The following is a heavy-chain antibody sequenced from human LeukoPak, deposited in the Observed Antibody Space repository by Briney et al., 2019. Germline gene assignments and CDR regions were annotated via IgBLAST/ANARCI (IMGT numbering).Heavy chain of an antibody. CDR3: AAPGGSGYDYHFDY. D-gene: IGHD5-12*01. CDR2: ISSSSSYI. CDR1: GFTFSSYS. Sequence: GVSLRLSCAASGFTFSSYSMNWVRQAPGKGLEWVSSISSSSSYIYYADSVKGRFTISRDNAKNSLYLQMNSLRAEDTAVYYCAAPGGSGYDYHFDYWGQGTLVTVSS. V-gene: IGHV3-21*01. J-gene: IGHJ4*02.